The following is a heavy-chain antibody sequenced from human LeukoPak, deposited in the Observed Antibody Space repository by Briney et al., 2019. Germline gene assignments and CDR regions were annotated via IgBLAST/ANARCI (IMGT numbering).Heavy chain of an antibody. V-gene: IGHV1-2*06. D-gene: IGHD2-2*01. J-gene: IGHJ6*03. CDR2: INPSSGGT. CDR1: RSTFTDYY. CDR3: ARGLPTASYYYMDV. Sequence: ASVKVSCRTSRSTFTDYYMHWVRHAPGQGLEWMGRINPSSGGTNYAQNFQGRVTMTRDTSITTAYMELSRLRSDDTAVYHCARGLPTASYYYMDVWGKGATVTVSS.